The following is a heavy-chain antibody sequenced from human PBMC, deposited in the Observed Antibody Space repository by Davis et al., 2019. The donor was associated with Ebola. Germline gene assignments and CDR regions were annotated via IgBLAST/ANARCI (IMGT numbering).Heavy chain of an antibody. CDR2: ISAYTGDT. CDR3: ARDVVVVAATDWFDP. J-gene: IGHJ5*02. CDR1: GYTFTSCG. D-gene: IGHD2-15*01. V-gene: IGHV1-18*01. Sequence: ASVKVSCKASGYTFTSCGISWVRQAPGQGLEWMGWISAYTGDTNYAQKFQGRVIMTTDTSTSTAYMELRSLRSDDTAVYYCARDVVVVAATDWFDPWGQGTLVTVSS.